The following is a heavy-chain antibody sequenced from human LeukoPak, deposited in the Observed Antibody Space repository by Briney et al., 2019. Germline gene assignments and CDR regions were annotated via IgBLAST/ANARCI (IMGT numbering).Heavy chain of an antibody. CDR3: ARGYYDSSGFFYFDS. V-gene: IGHV3-21*01. CDR1: GFTVSSNY. D-gene: IGHD3-22*01. Sequence: GGSLRLSCAASGFTVSSNYMSWVRQAPGKGLEWVSSISGTSSYLYYADSVKGRFTFSRDNAKNSLYLQMNSLRAEDTAVYYCARGYYDSSGFFYFDSWGQGTLVTVSS. J-gene: IGHJ4*02. CDR2: ISGTSSYL.